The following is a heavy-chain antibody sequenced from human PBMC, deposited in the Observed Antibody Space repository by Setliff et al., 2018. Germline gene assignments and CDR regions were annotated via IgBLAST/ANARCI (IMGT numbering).Heavy chain of an antibody. CDR2: IFSNDEK. Sequence: SGPTLVNPTETLTLTCTVSGFSLSNARMGVSWIRQPPGKALEWLAHIFSNDEKSYSTSLKSRLTITKDTSKNQVVLTMTNMDPVDTATYYCAHRLPKISAGGTAAFDIWGQGTMVTVSS. D-gene: IGHD6-13*01. CDR3: AHRLPKISAGGTAAFDI. CDR1: GFSLSNARMG. J-gene: IGHJ3*02. V-gene: IGHV2-26*01.